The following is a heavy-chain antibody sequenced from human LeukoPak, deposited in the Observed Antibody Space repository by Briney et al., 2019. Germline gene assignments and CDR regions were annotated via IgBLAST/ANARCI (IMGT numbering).Heavy chain of an antibody. CDR3: AKDPMVRGSTYDY. CDR1: GFTVSSNY. D-gene: IGHD3-10*01. J-gene: IGHJ4*02. V-gene: IGHV3-23*01. CDR2: IGPTGCST. Sequence: GGSLRLSCAASGFTVSSNYMTWVRQAPGEGLEWVSAIGPTGCSTYYAESMRGRFTISRDNSKNTLFLQMNSLRAEDTAIYYCAKDPMVRGSTYDYWGQGTQVTVSS.